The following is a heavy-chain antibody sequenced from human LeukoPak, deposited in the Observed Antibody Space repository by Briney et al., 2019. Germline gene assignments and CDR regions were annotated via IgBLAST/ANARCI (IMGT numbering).Heavy chain of an antibody. CDR2: IYYSGST. V-gene: IGHV4-59*08. CDR1: GGSISSYY. CDR3: ARLQPLPL. Sequence: SETLSLTCTVSGGSISSYYWSWIRQPPGKGLEWIGYIYYSGSTNYNPSLKSRVTISVDTSKNQFSLKLSSVTAADTAVYYCARLQPLPLWGQGTLVTVSS. J-gene: IGHJ4*02. D-gene: IGHD6-13*01.